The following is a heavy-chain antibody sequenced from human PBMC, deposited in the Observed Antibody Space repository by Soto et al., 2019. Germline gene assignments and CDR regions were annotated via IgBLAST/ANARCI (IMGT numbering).Heavy chain of an antibody. CDR2: ISSSSSYI. Sequence: EVQLVESGGGLVKPGGSLRLSCAASGFTFSSYSMNWVRQAPGKGLEWVSSISSSSSYIYYADSVKGRFTISRDNAKNSLYLQMNSLRAEDTAVYYCARDLGVGFRSGSGAFDIWGQGTMVTVSS. J-gene: IGHJ3*02. CDR3: ARDLGVGFRSGSGAFDI. CDR1: GFTFSSYS. V-gene: IGHV3-21*01. D-gene: IGHD3-16*01.